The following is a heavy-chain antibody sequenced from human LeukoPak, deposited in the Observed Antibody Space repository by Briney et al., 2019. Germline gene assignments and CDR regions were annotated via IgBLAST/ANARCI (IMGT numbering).Heavy chain of an antibody. CDR1: GFSVSSDY. Sequence: GGSLRLSCAASGFSVSSDYMNWVRQAPGKGLEWVSVVYLGGGTDYADSVKGRFTISRDIPKNTLYLQMNGLRVEDTAVYYWVRQFWAWGQGTLVTVSA. V-gene: IGHV3-66*04. D-gene: IGHD3-16*01. CDR2: VYLGGGT. CDR3: VRQFWA. J-gene: IGHJ5*02.